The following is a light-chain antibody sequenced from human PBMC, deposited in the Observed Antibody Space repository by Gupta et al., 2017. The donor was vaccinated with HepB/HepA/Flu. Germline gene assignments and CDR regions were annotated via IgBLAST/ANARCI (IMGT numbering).Light chain of an antibody. CDR3: QVYGSSPWT. Sequence: EIVLTQSPGTLSLSPGERATLSCRASQSVSSSYLIWYQQKPGQAPRLLIYGASSRATGIPDRFSGSGSGTDFTLTINRLEPEDFAVYYCQVYGSSPWTFGQGTKVEIK. CDR1: QSVSSSY. CDR2: GAS. J-gene: IGKJ1*01. V-gene: IGKV3-20*01.